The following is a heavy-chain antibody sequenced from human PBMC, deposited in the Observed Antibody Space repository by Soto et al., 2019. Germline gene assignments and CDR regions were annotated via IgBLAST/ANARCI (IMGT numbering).Heavy chain of an antibody. CDR1: GFTFRNYA. D-gene: IGHD2-2*01. CDR2: ISYDGSNK. J-gene: IGHJ6*02. V-gene: IGHV3-30*18. Sequence: GGSLRLSCAASGFTFRNYAMHWVRQAPGKGLEWVAVISYDGSNKYYADSVKGRFTISRDNSKNTLYPQMNSLRAEDTAVYYGAKDLCSSSSCYYNYGMDVWGQGTTVTVSS. CDR3: AKDLCSSSSCYYNYGMDV.